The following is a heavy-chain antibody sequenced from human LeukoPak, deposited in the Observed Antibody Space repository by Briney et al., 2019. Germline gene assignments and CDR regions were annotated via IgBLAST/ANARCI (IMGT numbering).Heavy chain of an antibody. D-gene: IGHD3-3*01. CDR2: IYYCGST. J-gene: IGHJ4*02. CDR3: ARGNTYYDFWSGYSGLDY. V-gene: IGHV4-59*01. CDR1: GGSISSYY. Sequence: SETLSLTCTVSGGSISSYYWSWIRQPPGKGLGWIGYIYYCGSTNYNPSLKSRVTISVDTSKNQFSLKLSSVTAADTAVYYCARGNTYYDFWSGYSGLDYRGQGTLVTVSS.